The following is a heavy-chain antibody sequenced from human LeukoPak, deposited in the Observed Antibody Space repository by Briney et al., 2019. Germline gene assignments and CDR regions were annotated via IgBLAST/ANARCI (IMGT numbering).Heavy chain of an antibody. V-gene: IGHV3-30-3*01. D-gene: IGHD3-22*01. J-gene: IGHJ4*02. CDR3: ARVSGYYLPFDY. CDR2: ISYDGSNK. Sequence: GGSLRLSCAASGFTFSSYAMHWVRQAPGKGLEWVAVISYDGSNKYYADSVKGRFTISRDNSKNTLYLQMNSLRAEDTAVYYFARVSGYYLPFDYWGQGTLVTVSS. CDR1: GFTFSSYA.